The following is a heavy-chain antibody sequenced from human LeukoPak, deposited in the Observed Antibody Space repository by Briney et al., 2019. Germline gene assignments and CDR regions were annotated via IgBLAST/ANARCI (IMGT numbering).Heavy chain of an antibody. CDR3: AKRSGAPGNFDY. CDR1: GFTFDEHA. Sequence: GGSLRLSCAASGFTFDEHAMNWVRQAPGKGLEWVSLISGDGGSEHYADSVKGRFTISRDNSKNSLCLQMSSLRSEDTALYYCAKRSGAPGNFDYWGRGALVTVSS. J-gene: IGHJ4*02. V-gene: IGHV3-43*02. D-gene: IGHD1-26*01. CDR2: ISGDGGSE.